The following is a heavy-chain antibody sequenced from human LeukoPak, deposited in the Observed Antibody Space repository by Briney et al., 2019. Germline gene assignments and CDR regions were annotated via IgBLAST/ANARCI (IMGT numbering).Heavy chain of an antibody. D-gene: IGHD1-26*01. J-gene: IGHJ4*02. CDR1: GFTFSNAW. Sequence: PGGSLILSCAGSGFTFSNAWMSWVRQAPGKGLEWVGRIKSKGSGETTDYAAPVKGRFTISRDDSKNTLYLQMNNLETEDTAVYYCTKYSGSYSFDYWGQGALVTVSS. CDR2: IKSKGSGETT. V-gene: IGHV3-15*01. CDR3: TKYSGSYSFDY.